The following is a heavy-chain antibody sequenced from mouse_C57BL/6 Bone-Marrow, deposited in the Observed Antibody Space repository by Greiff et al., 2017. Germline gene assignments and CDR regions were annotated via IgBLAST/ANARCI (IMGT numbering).Heavy chain of an antibody. Sequence: QVQLKQSGAELVRPGASVTLSCKASGYTFTDYEMHWVKQTPVHGLEWIGAIDPETGGTAYNQKFKGKAILTADKSSSTAYMELRSLTSEDSAVYYCTRVGYDGYYERYYWGQGTAPTVTS. V-gene: IGHV1-15*01. CDR1: GYTFTDYE. CDR3: TRVGYDGYYERYY. CDR2: IDPETGGT. D-gene: IGHD2-3*01. J-gene: IGHJ2*01.